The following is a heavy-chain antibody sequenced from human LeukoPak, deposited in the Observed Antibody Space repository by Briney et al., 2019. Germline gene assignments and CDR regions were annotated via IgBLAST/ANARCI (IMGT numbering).Heavy chain of an antibody. CDR3: ARDAPYGDYGDYYYMDV. CDR1: GYTFSGYY. Sequence: ASVKVSCKASGYTFSGYYMHWVRQAPGQGLEWMGWISPYNGNTKYAQKLQGRVTMTTDTSTSTAYMELRSLRSDDTAVYYCARDAPYGDYGDYYYMDVWGKGTTVTISS. D-gene: IGHD4-17*01. V-gene: IGHV1-18*04. J-gene: IGHJ6*03. CDR2: ISPYNGNT.